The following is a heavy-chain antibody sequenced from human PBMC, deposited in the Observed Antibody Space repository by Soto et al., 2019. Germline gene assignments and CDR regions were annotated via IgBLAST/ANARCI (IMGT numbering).Heavy chain of an antibody. CDR3: ARSDGRY. J-gene: IGHJ4*02. CDR1: GGSISSYY. V-gene: IGHV4-59*01. Sequence: QVQLQESGPGLVKPSETLSLTCTVSGGSISSYYWSWIRQPPGKGLEWIGYIYYSGSTNYNPSLXXRXXISVDTSKNQFSLKLSSVTAADTAVSYCARSDGRYWGQGTLVTVSS. CDR2: IYYSGST.